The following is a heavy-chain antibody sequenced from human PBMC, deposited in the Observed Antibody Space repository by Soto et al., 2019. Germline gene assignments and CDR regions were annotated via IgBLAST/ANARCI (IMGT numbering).Heavy chain of an antibody. V-gene: IGHV4-30-4*01. CDR2: ISYSGST. CDR3: ATMGTPATGLYYFDY. D-gene: IGHD1-7*01. Sequence: QVQLQESGPGLVKPSQTLSLTCTVSGGSISSGNYYWSWIRQPPGKGLEWIGFISYSGSTYYSASLKRRFTISVDTSKNHFSLNLSFVTAADTAVYYCATMGTPATGLYYFDYWGQGTLVTVSS. CDR1: GGSISSGNYY. J-gene: IGHJ4*02.